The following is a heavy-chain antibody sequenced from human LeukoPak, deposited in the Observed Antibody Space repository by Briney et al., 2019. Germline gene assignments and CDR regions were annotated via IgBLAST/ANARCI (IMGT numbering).Heavy chain of an antibody. Sequence: GGSLRLSCAASGFTFSSYAMSWVRQAPGKGLEWVSAISGSGGSTYYADSVKGRFTMSRDNSMNTLYLQMHSLRVEDTAVYYCARDYPADHWGQGTLVTVSS. CDR3: ARDYPADH. V-gene: IGHV3-23*01. J-gene: IGHJ4*02. CDR1: GFTFSSYA. CDR2: ISGSGGST.